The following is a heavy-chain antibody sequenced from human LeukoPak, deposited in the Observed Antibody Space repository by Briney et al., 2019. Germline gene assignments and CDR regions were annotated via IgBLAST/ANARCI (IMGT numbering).Heavy chain of an antibody. D-gene: IGHD5-12*01. J-gene: IGHJ4*02. V-gene: IGHV3-7*01. CDR1: GFTFYSYW. CDR3: AKVGLSRNIVAFDY. Sequence: GGSLRPSCAASGFTFYSYWMSWVRQAPGKGLEWVANIKQDGSEKYYVDSVKGRFTISRDNAKNSLYLQMNSLRAEDTAVYYCAKVGLSRNIVAFDYWGQGTLVTVSS. CDR2: IKQDGSEK.